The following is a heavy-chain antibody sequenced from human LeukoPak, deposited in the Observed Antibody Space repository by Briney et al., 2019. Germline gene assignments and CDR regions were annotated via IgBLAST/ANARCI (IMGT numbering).Heavy chain of an antibody. D-gene: IGHD3-16*01. J-gene: IGHJ2*01. CDR3: ARLNDWYFDL. Sequence: PGESLKISCXGSGYPFTNYWIGWVRQKPGKGLRWMGTIYPGDSDTRHSPSFQGQVTISADKSISTSHLQWSSLKASDTAMYYCARLNDWYFDLWGRGTLVTVSS. V-gene: IGHV5-51*01. CDR2: IYPGDSDT. CDR1: GYPFTNYW.